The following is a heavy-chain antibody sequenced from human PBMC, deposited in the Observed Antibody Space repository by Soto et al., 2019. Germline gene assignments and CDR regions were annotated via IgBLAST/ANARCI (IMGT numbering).Heavy chain of an antibody. D-gene: IGHD5-12*01. CDR1: GGSVSSGSYY. J-gene: IGHJ4*02. V-gene: IGHV4-61*01. CDR3: AVRRDGYNYGFDY. Sequence: SSETLSLTCTVSGGSVSSGSYYWSWIRQPPGKGLEWVGYIYYSGSTNYNPSLKSRVTISIDTSKNQFSLKLSSVTAADTAVYYCAVRRDGYNYGFDYWGQGTLVTVSS. CDR2: IYYSGST.